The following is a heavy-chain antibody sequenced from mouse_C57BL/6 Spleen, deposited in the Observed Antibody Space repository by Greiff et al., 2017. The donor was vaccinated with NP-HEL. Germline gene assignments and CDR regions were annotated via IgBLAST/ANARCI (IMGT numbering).Heavy chain of an antibody. Sequence: EVQLQQSGPELVKPGASVKISCKASGYSFTDYNMNWVKQSNGKSLEWIGVINPNYGTTSYTQKFKGKVTLTVDQSSSTAYMQLNSLTSEASSVYYCARSEAMGCLIHFDYWGQGTTLTVAS. J-gene: IGHJ2*01. D-gene: IGHD1-1*02. CDR2: INPNYGTT. CDR3: ARSEAMGCLIHFDY. V-gene: IGHV1-39*01. CDR1: GYSFTDYN.